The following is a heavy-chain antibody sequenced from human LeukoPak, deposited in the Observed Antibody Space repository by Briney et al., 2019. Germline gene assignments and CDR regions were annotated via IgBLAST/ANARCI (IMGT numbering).Heavy chain of an antibody. D-gene: IGHD3-10*01. V-gene: IGHV3-74*03. CDR1: GFNFSNYW. J-gene: IGHJ4*02. CDR3: SSGTAETAGIDF. CDR2: INTDGSSA. Sequence: GGSLRLSCEASGFNFSNYWMHWVRQVPEKGLVWVSHINTDGSSATYGDSAKGRFIVSRDNAKNTLFLQMSSLRVEDTAVYYCSSGTAETAGIDFWGQGTLVTVSS.